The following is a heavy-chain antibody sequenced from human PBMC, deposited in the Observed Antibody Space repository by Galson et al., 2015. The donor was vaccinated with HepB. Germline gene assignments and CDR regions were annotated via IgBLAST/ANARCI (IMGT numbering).Heavy chain of an antibody. V-gene: IGHV4-59*01. CDR2: IYYSGST. CDR1: GGSISSYY. J-gene: IGHJ5*02. Sequence: LSLTCTVSGGSISSYYWSWIRQPPGKGLEWIGYIYYSGSTNYNPSLKSRVTISVDTSKNQFSLKLSSVTAADTAVYYCASAPVYGGNSAKGWFDPWGQGTLVTVSS. D-gene: IGHD4-23*01. CDR3: ASAPVYGGNSAKGWFDP.